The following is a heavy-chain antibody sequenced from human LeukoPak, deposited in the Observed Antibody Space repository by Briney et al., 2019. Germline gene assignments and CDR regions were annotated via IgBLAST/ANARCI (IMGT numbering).Heavy chain of an antibody. CDR1: GGCISSYY. CDR3: AAHPGGVSLGCFDP. Sequence: SETLSLTCTVSGGCISSYYWSWIRQPPGKGLEWIGHIYDSGSTNYNPSLKSRVTISVDTSKTQFSLKLSSVTAADPAVYYCAAHPGGVSLGCFDPWGQGTLVTVSS. D-gene: IGHD2-8*02. J-gene: IGHJ5*02. CDR2: IYDSGST. V-gene: IGHV4-59*01.